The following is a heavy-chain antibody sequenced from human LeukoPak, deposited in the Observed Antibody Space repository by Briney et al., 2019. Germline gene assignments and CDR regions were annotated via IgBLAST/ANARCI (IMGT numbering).Heavy chain of an antibody. D-gene: IGHD5-18*01. J-gene: IGHJ4*02. CDR2: VTSSGITI. CDR1: GFTFSDYF. V-gene: IGHV3-11*04. Sequence: GGSLRLSCAASGFTFSDYFMSWIRQAPGKGLEWVSYVTSSGITIYYADSVKGRFTISRDNAKNSLYLQMNSLRAEDRAVYYCAREGYSYGFDYWGQGTLVTVSS. CDR3: AREGYSYGFDY.